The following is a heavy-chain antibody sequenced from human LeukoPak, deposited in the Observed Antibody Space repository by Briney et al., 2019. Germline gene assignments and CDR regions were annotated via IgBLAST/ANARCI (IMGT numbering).Heavy chain of an antibody. CDR2: INPNSGGT. CDR3: ARDQQLVPEYYFDY. CDR1: GYTFTGYY. J-gene: IGHJ4*02. D-gene: IGHD6-13*01. Sequence: ASVKVSCKASGYTFTGYYMHWVRQAPGKGLEWMGWINPNSGGTNYAQRFQGRVTMTRDTSISTAYMELSRLRSDDTAVYYCARDQQLVPEYYFDYWGQGTLVTVSS. V-gene: IGHV1-2*02.